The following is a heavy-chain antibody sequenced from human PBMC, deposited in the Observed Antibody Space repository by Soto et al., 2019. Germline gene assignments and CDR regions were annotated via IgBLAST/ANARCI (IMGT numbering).Heavy chain of an antibody. Sequence: QVQLVQSGAEVKKPGSSVKVSCKASGGTFSSYAISWVRQAPGQGLEWMGGIIPIFGTANYAQKFQGRVTITADESTSTAYMELSSLRSEDTAVYYCARRAKDIHGDYLNPIYDYGMDVWGQGTTVTVSS. D-gene: IGHD4-17*01. V-gene: IGHV1-69*01. CDR1: GGTFSSYA. CDR3: ARRAKDIHGDYLNPIYDYGMDV. CDR2: IIPIFGTA. J-gene: IGHJ6*02.